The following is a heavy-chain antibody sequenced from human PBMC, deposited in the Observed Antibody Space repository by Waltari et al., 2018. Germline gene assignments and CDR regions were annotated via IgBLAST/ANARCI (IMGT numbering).Heavy chain of an antibody. D-gene: IGHD3-9*01. CDR2: IDYSGCT. CDR3: ARHHNDILTGYYSYYYYGMDV. CDR1: GGSISSSSYY. V-gene: IGHV4-39*01. Sequence: QLQLQGSGPGLVKPSETLSLTCTVSGGSISSSSYYWGWIRQPPGKGLEWIGSIDYSGCTYYNPSPKSRGTISGDTSKNPCSLKLRPVNAADPVLSHCARHHNDILTGYYSYYYYGMDVWGQGTTVTVSS. J-gene: IGHJ6*02.